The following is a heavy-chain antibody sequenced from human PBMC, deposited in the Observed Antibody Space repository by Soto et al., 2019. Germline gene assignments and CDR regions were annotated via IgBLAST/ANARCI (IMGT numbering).Heavy chain of an antibody. CDR3: AREGRDGYNPYYGMDV. J-gene: IGHJ6*02. CDR1: GFTFGDYA. CDR2: IRSKAYGGTT. V-gene: IGHV3-49*03. D-gene: IGHD5-12*01. Sequence: GGSLRLSCTASGFTFGDYAMSWFRQAPGKGLEWVGCIRSKAYGGTTEYAASVKGRFTISRDDSKSIAYLQMNSLKTEDTAVYYCAREGRDGYNPYYGMDVWGQGTTVTVSS.